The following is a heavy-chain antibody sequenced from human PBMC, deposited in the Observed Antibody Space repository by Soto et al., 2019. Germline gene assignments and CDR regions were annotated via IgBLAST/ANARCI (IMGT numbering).Heavy chain of an antibody. D-gene: IGHD4-4*01. Sequence: QVQLVQSGAEVKKPGSSVKVSCKASGGTFSTYTITWVRQAPGQGLEWMGRIIPIIGIINYAQKCQGRVTISADKFTGTAYMELNGLRSDDTAVYYCAGDPDSHYNDSHASSYPWGQGTLVTVSS. V-gene: IGHV1-69*08. CDR1: GGTFSTYT. J-gene: IGHJ5*02. CDR3: AGDPDSHYNDSHASSYP. CDR2: IIPIIGII.